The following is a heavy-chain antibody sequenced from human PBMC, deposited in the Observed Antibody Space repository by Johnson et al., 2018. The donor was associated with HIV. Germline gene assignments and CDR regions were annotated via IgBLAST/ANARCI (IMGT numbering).Heavy chain of an antibody. D-gene: IGHD2-15*01. CDR3: SGGIQVCFASEGDGFDI. Sequence: QVQLVESGGGVVQPGRSLRLSCAASGFTFSSYAMHWVRQAPGKGLEWVAVISYDGGNKYYGASVKGRFTVSRDNSKNTLSLQMNSLRPEDTAVYYCSGGIQVCFASEGDGFDIWGQGTMVTVSS. V-gene: IGHV3-30*04. J-gene: IGHJ3*02. CDR1: GFTFSSYA. CDR2: ISYDGGNK.